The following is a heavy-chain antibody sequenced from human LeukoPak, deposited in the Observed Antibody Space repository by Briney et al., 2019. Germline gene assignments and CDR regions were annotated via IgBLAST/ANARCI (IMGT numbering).Heavy chain of an antibody. CDR2: INYDDNT. J-gene: IGHJ4*02. D-gene: IGHD6-19*01. Sequence: ASETLSLTCTVSGGSITSSSYFWAWIRQPPGKELEWIGSINYDDNTNYNPSLKSRVTISVDTSKNQFSLKLSSVTAADTAVYYCARSSGWYFLRAYYFDYWGQGTLVTVSS. CDR1: GGSITSSSYF. V-gene: IGHV4-39*07. CDR3: ARSSGWYFLRAYYFDY.